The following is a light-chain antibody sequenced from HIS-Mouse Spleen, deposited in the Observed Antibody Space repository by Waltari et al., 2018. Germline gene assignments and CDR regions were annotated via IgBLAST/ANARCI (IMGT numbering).Light chain of an antibody. Sequence: SYELTQPPSVSVSPGQTARITCSGDALPKKYAYWYQQKSGQAPVLVIYEDSKRPSGIPAGFSGSSSGTMATFTISGAQVEDEADYYCYSTDSSGNHRVFGGGTKLTVL. CDR1: ALPKKY. CDR2: EDS. CDR3: YSTDSSGNHRV. J-gene: IGLJ2*01. V-gene: IGLV3-10*01.